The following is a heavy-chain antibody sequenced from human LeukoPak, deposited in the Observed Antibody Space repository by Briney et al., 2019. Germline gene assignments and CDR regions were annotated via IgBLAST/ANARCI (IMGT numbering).Heavy chain of an antibody. CDR1: GFNFGSYG. J-gene: IGHJ6*02. CDR3: SKSAVAGTHYYYYDMDV. D-gene: IGHD6-19*01. Sequence: PGGSLRLSCAASGFNFGSYGMHWVRQAPGKRLEWVAVISYDGSHEYYADSVKGRFTISRDSSRNTLYLQMDSLRPEDTAMYYCSKSAVAGTHYYYYDMDVWGQGTTVTVSS. CDR2: ISYDGSHE. V-gene: IGHV3-30*18.